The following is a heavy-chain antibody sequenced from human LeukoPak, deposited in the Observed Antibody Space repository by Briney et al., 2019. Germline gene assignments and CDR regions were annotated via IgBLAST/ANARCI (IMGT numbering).Heavy chain of an antibody. CDR2: IYSGGST. CDR1: GFTVSSNY. J-gene: IGHJ3*02. CDR3: ARGYYDSSGYGSNAFDI. V-gene: IGHV3-53*01. Sequence: GGSLRLSCAASGFTVSSNYMSWVRQAPGKGLEWVSVIYSGGSTYYADSVKGRFTISRDNSKNTLYLQMNSLRAEDTAVYYCARGYYDSSGYGSNAFDIWGQGTMVTVSS. D-gene: IGHD3-22*01.